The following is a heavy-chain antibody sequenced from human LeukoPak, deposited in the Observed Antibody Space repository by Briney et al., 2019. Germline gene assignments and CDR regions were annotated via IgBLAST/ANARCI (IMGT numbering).Heavy chain of an antibody. V-gene: IGHV3-23*01. CDR2: FSGSGGST. Sequence: GGSLRLSCAASGFSFSSYAMSWVRQAPGKGLEWVSSFSGSGGSTYYADSVKGRFTISRDYSKNTLYLQMISLRAEDTAVYYCAKSGYNRFDYWGQGTLVTVSS. CDR1: GFSFSSYA. J-gene: IGHJ4*02. CDR3: AKSGYNRFDY. D-gene: IGHD5-24*01.